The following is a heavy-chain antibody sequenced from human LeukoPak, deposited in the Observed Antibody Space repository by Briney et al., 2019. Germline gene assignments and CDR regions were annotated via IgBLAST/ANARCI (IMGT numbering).Heavy chain of an antibody. CDR1: GFTFSSYA. J-gene: IGHJ4*02. CDR2: ISSSGSTI. Sequence: GGSLRLSCAASGFTFSSYAMSWVRQAPGKGLEWVSYISSSGSTIYYADSVKGRFTISRDNAKNSLYLQMNSLRAEDTAVYYCASHTYYYDSSGYYSPYYFDYWGQGTLVTVSS. D-gene: IGHD3-22*01. CDR3: ASHTYYYDSSGYYSPYYFDY. V-gene: IGHV3-48*03.